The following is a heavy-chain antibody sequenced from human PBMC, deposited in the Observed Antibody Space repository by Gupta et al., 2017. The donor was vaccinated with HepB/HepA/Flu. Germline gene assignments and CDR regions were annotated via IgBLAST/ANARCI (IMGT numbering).Heavy chain of an antibody. Sequence: QVQLQQWGAGLLKPSETLSLTCAVYGGSFSGYYWSWIRQPPGKGLEWIGEINHSGSTNYNPSLKSRVTISVDTSKNQFSLKLGSVTAADTAVYYCARGRSYDFWSGYYTYYYYYGMDVWGQGTTVTVSS. CDR2: INHSGST. V-gene: IGHV4-34*01. CDR3: ARGRSYDFWSGYYTYYYYYGMDV. CDR1: GGSFSGYY. J-gene: IGHJ6*02. D-gene: IGHD3-3*01.